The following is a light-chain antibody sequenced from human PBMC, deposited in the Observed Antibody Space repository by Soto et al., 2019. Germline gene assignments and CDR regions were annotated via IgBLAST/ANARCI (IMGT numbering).Light chain of an antibody. CDR3: QQYNNWPRWT. J-gene: IGKJ1*01. CDR1: QSVSSN. V-gene: IGKV3-15*01. CDR2: GAS. Sequence: EIVMTQSPATLSVSPGERATLSCRASQSVSSNLAWYQQKPGQAPRLLIYGASTRATGIPARFSGSGSGTEFTLTISSLQSEYFAVYYCQQYNNWPRWTFGQGTKVDIK.